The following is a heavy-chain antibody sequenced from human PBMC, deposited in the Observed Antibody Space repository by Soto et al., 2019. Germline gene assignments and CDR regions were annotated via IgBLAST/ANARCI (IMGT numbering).Heavy chain of an antibody. CDR2: ISSSGSTI. Sequence: GESLKISCAASGFTFSDYYMSWIRQAPGKGLEWVSYISSSGSTIYYADSVKGRFTISRDNAKNSLYLQMNSLRAEDTAVYYCASGRYFDWLLYYYGMDVWGQGTTVTVSS. V-gene: IGHV3-11*01. CDR1: GFTFSDYY. J-gene: IGHJ6*02. D-gene: IGHD3-9*01. CDR3: ASGRYFDWLLYYYGMDV.